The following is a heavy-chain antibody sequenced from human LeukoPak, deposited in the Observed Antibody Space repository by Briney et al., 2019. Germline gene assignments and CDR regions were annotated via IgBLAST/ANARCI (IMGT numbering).Heavy chain of an antibody. V-gene: IGHV2-5*02. CDR1: GFSLSTGELG. CDR2: IYGDDDK. CDR3: AKRFVGSYYGPFDY. D-gene: IGHD3-10*01. Sequence: SGPTLVKPTQTLTLTCTFSGFSLSTGELGVGWIRQPPGKALEWLAFIYGDDDKRYSPSLKNRLTITKDTSKNQVVLTMTNVDPVDTATYYCAKRFVGSYYGPFDYWGQGTLVTVSS. J-gene: IGHJ4*02.